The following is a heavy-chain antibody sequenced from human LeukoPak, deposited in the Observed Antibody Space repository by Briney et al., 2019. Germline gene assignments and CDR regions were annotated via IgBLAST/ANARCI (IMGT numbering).Heavy chain of an antibody. CDR3: AKVKSSASWYYFDY. V-gene: IGHV3-23*01. CDR2: ISGSGGST. J-gene: IGHJ4*02. CDR1: GFTFSSYA. D-gene: IGHD3-22*01. Sequence: GGSLRLSCAASGFTFSSYAMSWVRQAPGKGLEWVSAISGSGGSTYYADSVKGRFTISRDNSKNTLYLQMNSLRAEDTALYYCAKVKSSASWYYFDYWGQGTLVTVSS.